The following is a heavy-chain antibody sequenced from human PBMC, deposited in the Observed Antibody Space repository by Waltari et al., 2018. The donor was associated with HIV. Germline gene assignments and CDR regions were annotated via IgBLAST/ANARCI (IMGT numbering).Heavy chain of an antibody. CDR3: ARDGYSSFRGGTHLDS. V-gene: IGHV3-33*01. CDR2: LWYDGSTT. D-gene: IGHD6-6*01. J-gene: IGHJ5*01. Sequence: QVQLVESGGGVVQPGRSLRLSCAASGFTFSIYGIHWVRQAPGQVREWVAVLWYDGSTTYYGDSVKGRFTISRDDPRNTVYLQMNSVRAEDTGIYYCARDGYSSFRGGTHLDSWGHGTLVTVSS. CDR1: GFTFSIYG.